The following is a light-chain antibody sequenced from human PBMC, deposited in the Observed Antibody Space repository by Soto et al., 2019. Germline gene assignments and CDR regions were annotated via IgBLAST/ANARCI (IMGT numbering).Light chain of an antibody. Sequence: QSVLTQPPSVSGAPGQRVTISCTGSGSNIGAGYDVHWYQHRPGTAPKLLVFGDSHRPSGVPDRFSGSKSGTSASLAITGIQAEDEGDYYCQSYDSTLDASYVFGTGTKVTVL. CDR1: GSNIGAGYD. V-gene: IGLV1-40*01. CDR3: QSYDSTLDASYV. J-gene: IGLJ1*01. CDR2: GDS.